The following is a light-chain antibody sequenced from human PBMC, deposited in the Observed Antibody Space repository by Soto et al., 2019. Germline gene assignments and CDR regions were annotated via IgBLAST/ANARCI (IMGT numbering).Light chain of an antibody. CDR2: GAS. V-gene: IGKV3-15*01. CDR3: QQYNNWLRT. Sequence: EIVMTQSPATLSVSPGERATLSCRASQSVSSNLAWYQQEPGQAPRLLIYGASTRATGIPARFSGSGSGTEFTLTISSLQSEDFAAYYCQQYNNWLRTFGQGTKVDIK. CDR1: QSVSSN. J-gene: IGKJ1*01.